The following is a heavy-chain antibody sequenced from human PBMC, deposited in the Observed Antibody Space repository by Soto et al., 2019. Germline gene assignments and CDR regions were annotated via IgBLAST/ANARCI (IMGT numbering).Heavy chain of an antibody. Sequence: QITLKESGPTLVRPTQTLTLTCTFSGFSLSTSGVGVGWIRQPPGKALEWLALIYWDDDKRYSPSLKSRLTITKDTAKNQVVLTMPTMDPVDTATYYCAHSRCGGDCLQSYSSHYYYGMDVWGQGTTVTVSS. V-gene: IGHV2-5*02. D-gene: IGHD2-21*02. CDR2: IYWDDDK. J-gene: IGHJ6*02. CDR3: AHSRCGGDCLQSYSSHYYYGMDV. CDR1: GFSLSTSGVG.